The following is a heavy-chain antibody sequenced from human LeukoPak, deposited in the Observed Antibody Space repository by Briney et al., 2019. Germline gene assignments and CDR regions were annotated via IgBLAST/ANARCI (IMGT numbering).Heavy chain of an antibody. Sequence: GGSLRLSCAASGFTFSSYWMHWVRQAPGKGLVWVSRINSDGSSTSYADSVRGRFTISRDNAKNTLYLQMNSLRAEDTAVYYCARVPAPLDSSSWKDYWGQGTLVTVSS. J-gene: IGHJ4*02. CDR1: GFTFSSYW. V-gene: IGHV3-74*01. D-gene: IGHD6-13*01. CDR3: ARVPAPLDSSSWKDY. CDR2: INSDGSST.